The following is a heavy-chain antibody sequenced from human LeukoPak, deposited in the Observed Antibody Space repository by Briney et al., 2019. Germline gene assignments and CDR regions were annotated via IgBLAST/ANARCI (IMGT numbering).Heavy chain of an antibody. J-gene: IGHJ4*02. CDR3: ARVAPPSYNYDSSGYYYFDY. CDR2: IYYSGST. V-gene: IGHV4-59*01. CDR1: GGSISSYY. D-gene: IGHD3-22*01. Sequence: PSETLSLTCTVSGGSISSYYWSWIRQPPGKGLEGSGYIYYSGSTNYNLSLKSRVTISVDTSKNQFSLKLSSVTAADTAVYYCARVAPPSYNYDSSGYYYFDYWGQGTLVTVSS.